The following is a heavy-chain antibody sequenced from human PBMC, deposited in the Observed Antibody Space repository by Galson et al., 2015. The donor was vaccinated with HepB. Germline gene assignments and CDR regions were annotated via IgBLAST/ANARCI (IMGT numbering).Heavy chain of an antibody. J-gene: IGHJ4*02. D-gene: IGHD2-15*01. CDR3: AREDRNILVAAFDY. CDR1: GFTFSSYS. Sequence: SLRLSCAASGFTFSSYSMNWVRQASGKGLEWVSSISSSSSYIYYADSVKGRFTISRDNAKNSLYLQMNSLRAEDTAVYYCAREDRNILVAAFDYWGQGTLVTVSS. CDR2: ISSSSSYI. V-gene: IGHV3-21*01.